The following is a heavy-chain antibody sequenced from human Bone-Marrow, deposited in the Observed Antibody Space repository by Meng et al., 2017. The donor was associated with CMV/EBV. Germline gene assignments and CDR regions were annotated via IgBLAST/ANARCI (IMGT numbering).Heavy chain of an antibody. V-gene: IGHV3-53*01. CDR3: ARGNYRYYFDC. CDR1: GFTVSSNY. D-gene: IGHD1-7*01. J-gene: IGHJ4*02. Sequence: GESLKISCAASGFTVSSNYMSWVRQAPGKGLEWVSVIYSGGSTYYADSVKGRFTISRDNSKNTLYLQMNSLRAEDTAVYYCARGNYRYYFDCWGQGTLVTVSS. CDR2: IYSGGST.